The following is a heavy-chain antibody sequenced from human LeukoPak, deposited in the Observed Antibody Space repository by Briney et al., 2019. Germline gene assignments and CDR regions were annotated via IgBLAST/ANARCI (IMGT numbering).Heavy chain of an antibody. CDR3: ARVSMTAVSYYFDY. J-gene: IGHJ4*02. V-gene: IGHV4-59*01. CDR2: IYYSGST. D-gene: IGHD4-11*01. CDR1: GGSIRSYY. Sequence: SETLSLTCTVPGGSIRSYYWSWIRQPPRKGLEWIGYIYYSGSTNYNPSLKGRVTISVDTSKNQFSLKLSSVTAADTAVYYCARVSMTAVSYYFDYWGQGTLVTVSS.